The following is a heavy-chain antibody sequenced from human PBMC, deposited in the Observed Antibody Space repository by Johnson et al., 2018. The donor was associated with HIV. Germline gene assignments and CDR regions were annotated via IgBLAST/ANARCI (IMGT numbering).Heavy chain of an antibody. Sequence: VQLVESGGGLVKPGGSLRLSCAASGFTVSSNYMRWVRQAPGKGLEWVSVIYSGGSTYYADSVRGRFIISRDTSKNTLYFQMNSLRPEDTAVYYCARDRNSGGGDADAFDIWGQGTLVSVSS. CDR1: GFTVSSNY. J-gene: IGHJ3*02. D-gene: IGHD3-16*01. CDR3: ARDRNSGGGDADAFDI. CDR2: IYSGGST. V-gene: IGHV3-66*01.